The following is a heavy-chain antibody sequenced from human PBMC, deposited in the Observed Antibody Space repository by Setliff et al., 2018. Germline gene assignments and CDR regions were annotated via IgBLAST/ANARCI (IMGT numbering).Heavy chain of an antibody. CDR1: GGSISSYY. CDR2: IYYSGST. Sequence: PSETLSLTCTVSGGSISSYYWSWIRQPPGKGLEWIGYIYYSGSTYYNPSLKSRVTISLDTSKNQFSLKLTSVTAADTAVYYCASGLNWLSSTEFDYWGQGTLVTAPQ. V-gene: IGHV4-59*08. J-gene: IGHJ4*02. D-gene: IGHD1-20*01. CDR3: ASGLNWLSSTEFDY.